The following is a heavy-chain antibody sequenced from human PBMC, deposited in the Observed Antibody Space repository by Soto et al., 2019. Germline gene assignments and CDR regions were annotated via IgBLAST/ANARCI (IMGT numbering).Heavy chain of an antibody. CDR3: ARGPRGRITIFGVALDYYYYGMDV. J-gene: IGHJ6*02. D-gene: IGHD3-3*01. CDR2: INHSGST. Sequence: SETLSLTCAVYSGSFSGYYWSWIRQPPGKGLEWIGEINHSGSTNYNPSLKSRVTISVDTSKNQLSLKLSSATAADTAVYYCARGPRGRITIFGVALDYYYYGMDVWGQGTTVTVSS. V-gene: IGHV4-34*01. CDR1: SGSFSGYY.